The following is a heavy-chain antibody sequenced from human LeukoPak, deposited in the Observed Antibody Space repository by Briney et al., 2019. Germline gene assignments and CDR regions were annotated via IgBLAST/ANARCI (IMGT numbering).Heavy chain of an antibody. CDR1: GGSISSYY. CDR3: ARGVGELDDY. D-gene: IGHD3-16*01. CDR2: IYYSGST. V-gene: IGHV4-59*01. J-gene: IGHJ4*02. Sequence: PSETLSLTCTVSGGSISSYYWSWIRQPPGKGLEWIEYIYYSGSTNYNPSLKSRVTISVDTSKNQFSLKLSSVTAADTAVYYCARGVGELDDYWGQGTLVTVSS.